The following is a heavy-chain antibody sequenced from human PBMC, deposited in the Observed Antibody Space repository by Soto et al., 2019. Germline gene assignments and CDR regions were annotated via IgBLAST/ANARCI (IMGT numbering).Heavy chain of an antibody. D-gene: IGHD4-4*01. CDR1: GGSVISYY. V-gene: IGHV4-59*08. Sequence: SETLSLTCTVSGGSVISYYWSWIRQPTGKGLEWIGYIYYSGSTKYNPSLKSRVTMSVDTSNNQFSLKMSSVTAADTAVYYCARHSNRNYGLYYFDYWGLGALVTVSS. J-gene: IGHJ4*02. CDR2: IYYSGST. CDR3: ARHSNRNYGLYYFDY.